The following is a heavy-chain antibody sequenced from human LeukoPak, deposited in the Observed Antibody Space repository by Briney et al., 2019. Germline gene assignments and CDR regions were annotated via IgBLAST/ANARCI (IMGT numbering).Heavy chain of an antibody. J-gene: IGHJ4*02. CDR1: GYTFTSYG. Sequence: GASVKVSCKASGYTFTSYGISWVRQAPGQGLEWMGWISAYNGNTNYAQKLQGRVTMTTDTSTSTAYMELRSLRSDDTAVYYCARSESYYDSSGSALEDWGQGTLVTVSS. CDR3: ARSESYYDSSGSALED. V-gene: IGHV1-18*01. CDR2: ISAYNGNT. D-gene: IGHD3-22*01.